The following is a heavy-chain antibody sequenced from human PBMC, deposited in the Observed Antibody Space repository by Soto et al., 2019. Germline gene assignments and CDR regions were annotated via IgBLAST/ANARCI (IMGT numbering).Heavy chain of an antibody. V-gene: IGHV4-61*01. CDR2: IYYSGNT. CDR1: GGSVSTYTNY. CDR3: ARYFDL. J-gene: IGHJ2*01. Sequence: QVQLQESGPGLVKPSETLSLTCTVSGGSVSTYTNYWSWIRQPPGKGLEWIGYIYYSGNTNYNPSLRSRVAISIDTSKNQFSLKLSSVTAADTAVYYCARYFDLWGRGTLVTVSS.